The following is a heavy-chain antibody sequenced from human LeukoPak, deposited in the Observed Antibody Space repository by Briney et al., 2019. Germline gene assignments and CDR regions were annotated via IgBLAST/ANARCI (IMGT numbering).Heavy chain of an antibody. CDR2: IYHSGST. CDR3: ARAWGDGYNFDY. D-gene: IGHD5-24*01. Sequence: SETLSLTCTVSGGSISSYYWGWIRQPPGKGLEWIGSIYHSGSTYYNPSLKSRVTISVDTSKNQFSLKLSSVTAADTAVYYCARAWGDGYNFDYWGQGTLVTVSS. J-gene: IGHJ4*02. V-gene: IGHV4-39*07. CDR1: GGSISSYY.